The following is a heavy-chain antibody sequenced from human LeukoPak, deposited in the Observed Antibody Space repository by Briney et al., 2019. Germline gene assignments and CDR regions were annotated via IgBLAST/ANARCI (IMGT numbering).Heavy chain of an antibody. CDR3: ARREFGDYDNWFDP. D-gene: IGHD4-17*01. CDR2: IKQDGSEK. V-gene: IGHV3-7*01. Sequence: GGSLRLSCAASGFTFSSYWMSWVRQAPGKGLEWVATIKQDGSEKYYVDSVKGRFTISRDNAKTSLYLQMNSLRVEDTAVFYCARREFGDYDNWFDPWGQGILVTVSS. CDR1: GFTFSSYW. J-gene: IGHJ5*02.